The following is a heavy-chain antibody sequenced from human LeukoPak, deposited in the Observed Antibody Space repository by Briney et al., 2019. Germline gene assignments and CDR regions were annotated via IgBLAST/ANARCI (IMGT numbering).Heavy chain of an antibody. CDR2: LTGNGEST. J-gene: IGHJ4*02. CDR1: GFTFSSYR. D-gene: IGHD6-13*01. V-gene: IGHV3-23*01. Sequence: PGGSLRLSCAASGFTFSSYRMHWVRQAPGKGLEWVSHLTGNGESTYYADSVKGRFTISRDNSKNTLYLQMNSLRAEDTAVYYCARDLMGIAYRGAFYYWGQGTLVTVSS. CDR3: ARDLMGIAYRGAFYY.